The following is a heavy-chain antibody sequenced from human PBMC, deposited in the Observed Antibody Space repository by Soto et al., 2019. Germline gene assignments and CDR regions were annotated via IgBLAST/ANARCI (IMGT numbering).Heavy chain of an antibody. CDR3: AREDTAMTP. D-gene: IGHD5-18*01. Sequence: PSETLSLTCTVSCGSVSSGSYYCRWIRQPPGKGLEWIGYIFHSGSPTYNPSLKSRVTISVDTSKNQFSLKLTSVTAADTAVNYCAREDTAMTPWGQGTLVNFSS. J-gene: IGHJ5*02. CDR1: CGSVSSGSYY. V-gene: IGHV4-61*01. CDR2: IFHSGSP.